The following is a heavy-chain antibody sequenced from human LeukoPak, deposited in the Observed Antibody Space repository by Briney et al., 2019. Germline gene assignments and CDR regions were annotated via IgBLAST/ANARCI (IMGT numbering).Heavy chain of an antibody. Sequence: SETLSLTCTVSGGSISNYYWSWIRQPPGKGLEWIGYIYYTGSTNYNPSLKSRVTISVDTSKNQFSLKLSSVTAADTAVYYCARGVLWFGEYADAFDIWGQGTMVTVSS. CDR3: ARGVLWFGEYADAFDI. J-gene: IGHJ3*02. V-gene: IGHV4-59*01. CDR1: GGSISNYY. CDR2: IYYTGST. D-gene: IGHD3-10*01.